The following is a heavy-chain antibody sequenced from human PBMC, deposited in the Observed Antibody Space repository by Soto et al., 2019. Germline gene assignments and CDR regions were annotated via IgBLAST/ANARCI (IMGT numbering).Heavy chain of an antibody. Sequence: SETLSLTCAVYGGSFSGYYWSWTRQPPGKGLEWIGEINHSGSTNYNPSLKSRVTISVDTSKNQFSLKLSSVTAADTAVYYCASGSSSWYYFDYWGQGTLVTVSS. V-gene: IGHV4-34*01. J-gene: IGHJ4*02. CDR1: GGSFSGYY. CDR3: ASGSSSWYYFDY. CDR2: INHSGST. D-gene: IGHD6-13*01.